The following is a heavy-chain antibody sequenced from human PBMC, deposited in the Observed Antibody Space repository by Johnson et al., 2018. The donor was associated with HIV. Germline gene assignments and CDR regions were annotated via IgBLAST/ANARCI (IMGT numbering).Heavy chain of an antibody. CDR1: GFTFSSYA. CDR2: ISYDGRNK. CDR3: ARERNMIVVDDDAFDI. D-gene: IGHD3-22*01. J-gene: IGHJ3*02. V-gene: IGHV3-30-3*01. Sequence: QMLLVESGGGVVQPGRSLRLSCAASGFTFSSYAMHWVRQDPGKGLEWVAVISYDGRNKYYAESVKCRFTSSRDNSKNTLYLQMNSLRAEDTAVYYCARERNMIVVDDDAFDIWGQGTMVTVSS.